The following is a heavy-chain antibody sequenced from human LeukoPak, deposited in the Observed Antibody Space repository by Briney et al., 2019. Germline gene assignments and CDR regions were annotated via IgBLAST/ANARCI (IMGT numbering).Heavy chain of an antibody. J-gene: IGHJ5*02. CDR1: RFTFSSYA. D-gene: IGHD3-3*01. CDR2: ISGSGGST. CDR3: ARDLLTTYPNWFDP. V-gene: IGHV3-23*01. Sequence: GGSLRLSCAASRFTFSSYAMNWVRQAPGKGLEWVSGISGSGGSTYYADSVKGRSPISRDNPRTQLYLKRTGLRAEDTAVYYGARDLLTTYPNWFDPCGQGTPV.